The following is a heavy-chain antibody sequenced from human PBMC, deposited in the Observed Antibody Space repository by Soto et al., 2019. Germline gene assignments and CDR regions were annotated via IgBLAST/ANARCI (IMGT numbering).Heavy chain of an antibody. CDR3: ARGLGEQRLAYYFDY. J-gene: IGHJ4*02. CDR1: GFTFSSYA. D-gene: IGHD6-25*01. CDR2: ISYDGSNK. V-gene: IGHV3-30-3*01. Sequence: QVQLVESGGGVVQPGRSLRLSCAASGFTFSSYAMHWVRQAPGKGLEWVAVISYDGSNKYYADSVKGRFTISRDNSKNTLYLQMNSLRAEDTAVYYCARGLGEQRLAYYFDYWGQGTLVTVSS.